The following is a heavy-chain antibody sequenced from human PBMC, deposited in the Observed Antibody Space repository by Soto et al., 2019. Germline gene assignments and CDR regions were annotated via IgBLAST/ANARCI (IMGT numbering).Heavy chain of an antibody. Sequence: SETLSLTCTVSGGSISSYYWSWIRQSPGKGLEWIGYIYYSGSTNYNPSLKSRVTISVDTSKNQFSLKLSSVTAADTAVYYCARDSPIVVVPAAIEVGAFDIWGQGTMVT. V-gene: IGHV4-59*12. CDR2: IYYSGST. CDR3: ARDSPIVVVPAAIEVGAFDI. D-gene: IGHD2-2*02. CDR1: GGSISSYY. J-gene: IGHJ3*02.